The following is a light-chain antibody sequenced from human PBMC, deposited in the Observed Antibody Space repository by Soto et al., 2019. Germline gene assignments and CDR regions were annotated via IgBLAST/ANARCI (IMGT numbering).Light chain of an antibody. CDR2: KAS. V-gene: IGKV1-5*03. CDR3: QQYKSYPIT. Sequence: DIQMTQSPSTLSASVGDRVTITCRASQSLSSALAWHQQKPGKAPKLLIYKASSLESGVQSRFSGSGSGTEFTLTISRLQPDDFATYYCQQYKSYPITFGQGTRLEIK. CDR1: QSLSSA. J-gene: IGKJ5*01.